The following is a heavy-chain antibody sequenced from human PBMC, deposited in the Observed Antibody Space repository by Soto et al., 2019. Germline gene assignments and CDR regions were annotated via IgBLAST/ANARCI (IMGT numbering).Heavy chain of an antibody. CDR1: GYTFTHYY. Sequence: QVQLVQSGAEVKKPGASVKVSCRTSGYTFTHYYIHWVRQAPGQGLEWLGIINPASGSTNYAQDFQGRVTLTMDTSTTTVYMELSGLRAEDTAIFDCARDLAEGDHWGQGTLVTVSS. D-gene: IGHD3-3*02. V-gene: IGHV1-46*01. CDR3: ARDLAEGDH. CDR2: INPASGST. J-gene: IGHJ4*02.